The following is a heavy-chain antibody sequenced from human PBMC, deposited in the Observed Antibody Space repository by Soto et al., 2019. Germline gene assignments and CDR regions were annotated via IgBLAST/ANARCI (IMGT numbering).Heavy chain of an antibody. CDR1: GFTFSNTW. CDR3: TSGFH. J-gene: IGHJ4*02. Sequence: GGSLRLSCSASGFTFSNTWMNWVRQAPGKGLEWVGRIKTKTDVGTTDYAAPVKGGFTLSRDDSKNTLYLQMNSLKTEDTAVYYCTSGFHWGQGTLVTVS. V-gene: IGHV3-15*01. CDR2: IKTKTDVGTT. D-gene: IGHD3-3*01.